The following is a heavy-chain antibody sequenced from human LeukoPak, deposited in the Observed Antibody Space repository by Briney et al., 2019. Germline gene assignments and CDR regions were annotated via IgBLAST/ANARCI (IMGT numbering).Heavy chain of an antibody. CDR1: GFTFNKYA. CDR3: AKEFEIYYYFYMDV. Sequence: PGGSLRLSCAASGFTFNKYAMSWVRQAPGKGLEWVSAISGGSTGTYYADSVKGRFTISRDNSKNTVYLQMNSLRAEDTAVYFCAKEFEIYYYFYMDVWGSGTTVTVSS. CDR2: ISGGSTGT. J-gene: IGHJ6*03. V-gene: IGHV3-23*01. D-gene: IGHD3-10*01.